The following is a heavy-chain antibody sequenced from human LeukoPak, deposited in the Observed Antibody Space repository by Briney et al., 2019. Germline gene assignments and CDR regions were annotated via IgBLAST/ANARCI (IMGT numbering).Heavy chain of an antibody. CDR1: GGSISSYY. J-gene: IGHJ3*02. Sequence: SETLSLTCTVSGGSISSYYWSWIRQPAGKGLEWIGRIYTSGSTNYNPSLKSRVTMSVDTSKNQFSLKLSSVTAADTAVYYCARSQYYYDSNGYYDDAFDIWGQGTMVTVSS. CDR3: ARSQYYYDSNGYYDDAFDI. D-gene: IGHD3-22*01. CDR2: IYTSGST. V-gene: IGHV4-4*07.